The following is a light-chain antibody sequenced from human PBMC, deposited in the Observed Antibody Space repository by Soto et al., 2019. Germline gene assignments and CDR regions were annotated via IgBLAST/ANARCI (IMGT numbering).Light chain of an antibody. J-gene: IGKJ1*01. V-gene: IGKV1-27*01. CDR1: QGIGRS. Sequence: IQMTQSPSSLSASVGDTVTITCRPSQGIGRSLAWYQQKPGTVPKVLIHAASTLQSGVSSRFSGSGSGTYFTLTISSLQPEDVATYYCQKYDSVPTFGPGTKVDIK. CDR3: QKYDSVPT. CDR2: AAS.